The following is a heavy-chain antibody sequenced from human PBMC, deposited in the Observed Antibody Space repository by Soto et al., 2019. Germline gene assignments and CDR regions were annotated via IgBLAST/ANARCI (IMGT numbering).Heavy chain of an antibody. CDR3: ATSYSDYYYGMDV. Sequence: PSETLSLTCTVSGGSISSSSYYWGWIRQPPGKGLEWIGSIYYSGSTYYNPSLKSRVTISVDASKNQFSLKLSSVTAADTAVYYCATSYSDYYYGMDVWGQGTTVTV. V-gene: IGHV4-39*01. CDR2: IYYSGST. D-gene: IGHD3-10*01. J-gene: IGHJ6*02. CDR1: GGSISSSSYY.